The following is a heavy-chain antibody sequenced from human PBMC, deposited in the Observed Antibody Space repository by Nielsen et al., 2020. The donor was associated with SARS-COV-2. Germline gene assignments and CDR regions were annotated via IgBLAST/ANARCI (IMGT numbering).Heavy chain of an antibody. Sequence: GESLKTPCGASGFSFSNYSMERGRQAPGKGLELVPYISSTRSFIYYGDSVKGRFPISRDNAQNPLYLQIDSLRVEDTAVYYCARAIIQDNYYYYYMDVWGKGTAVTVSS. CDR1: GFSFSNYS. V-gene: IGHV3-21*05. CDR2: ISSTRSFI. J-gene: IGHJ6*03. CDR3: ARAIIQDNYYYYYMDV.